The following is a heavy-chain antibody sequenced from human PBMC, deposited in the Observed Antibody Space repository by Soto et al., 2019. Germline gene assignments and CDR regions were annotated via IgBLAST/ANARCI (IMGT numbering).Heavy chain of an antibody. CDR1: GGTFSGYY. D-gene: IGHD3-9*01. Sequence: QVQLQQWGAGPLRPLETLSLTCGVSGGTFSGYYWAWIRQSPGKGLEWIDEINDPGSINYNPSLKSQVSIVVDTWKNHYSLNLRCVTAVGTAVYYWARESHDILPGPHWVWDFDLWGRGTLVTVSS. CDR3: ARESHDILPGPHWVWDFDL. V-gene: IGHV4-34*01. CDR2: INDPGSI. J-gene: IGHJ2*01.